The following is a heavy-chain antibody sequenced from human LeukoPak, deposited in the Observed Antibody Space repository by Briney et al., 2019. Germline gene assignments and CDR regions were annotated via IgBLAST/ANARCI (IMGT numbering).Heavy chain of an antibody. Sequence: PGGSLRLSCAASGFTFSSYSMNWVRQAPGKGLEWVSSISSSSSYIYYADSVKGRFTISRDNAKNTLYLQMNSLRAEDTAVYYCASLGTTAAYWGQGTLVTVSS. J-gene: IGHJ4*02. D-gene: IGHD4-17*01. CDR1: GFTFSSYS. V-gene: IGHV3-21*01. CDR2: ISSSSSYI. CDR3: ASLGTTAAY.